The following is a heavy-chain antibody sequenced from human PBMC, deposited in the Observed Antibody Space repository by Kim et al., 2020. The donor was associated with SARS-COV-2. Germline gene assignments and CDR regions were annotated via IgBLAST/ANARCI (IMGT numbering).Heavy chain of an antibody. D-gene: IGHD6-19*01. CDR1: GGTFSSYA. CDR3: ARVSQYSSGFSPFDY. Sequence: SVKVSCKASGGTFSSYAISWVRQAPGQGLEWMGGIIPIFGTANYAQKFQGRVTITADESTSTAYMELSSLRSEDTAVYYCARVSQYSSGFSPFDYWGQGTLVTVSS. CDR2: IIPIFGTA. J-gene: IGHJ4*02. V-gene: IGHV1-69*13.